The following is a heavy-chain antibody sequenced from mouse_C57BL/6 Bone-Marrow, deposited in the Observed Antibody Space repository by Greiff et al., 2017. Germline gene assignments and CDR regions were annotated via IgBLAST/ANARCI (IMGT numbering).Heavy chain of an antibody. Sequence: LVESGAELARPGASVKLSCKASGYTFTSYGISWVKQRTGQGLEWIGEIYPRSGNTYYNEKFKGKATLTADKSSSTAYMELRSLTSEDSAVYVCARYYYGSSGAMDYWGQGTSVTVSS. CDR3: ARYYYGSSGAMDY. CDR1: GYTFTSYG. V-gene: IGHV1-81*01. CDR2: IYPRSGNT. D-gene: IGHD1-1*01. J-gene: IGHJ4*01.